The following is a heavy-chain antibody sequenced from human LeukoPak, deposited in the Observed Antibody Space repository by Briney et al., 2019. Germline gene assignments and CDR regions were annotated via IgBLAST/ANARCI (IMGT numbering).Heavy chain of an antibody. D-gene: IGHD3-22*01. CDR3: ARGSSGYQSHDY. CDR1: GGSISSSSYY. CDR2: IYYSGST. V-gene: IGHV4-39*01. Sequence: PSETLSLTCTVSGGSISSSSYYWGWIRQPPGKGLEWIGSIYYSGSTYYNPSLKSRVTISVDTSKNQFSLKLSSVTAADTAVYYCARGSSGYQSHDYWGQGTLVTVSS. J-gene: IGHJ4*02.